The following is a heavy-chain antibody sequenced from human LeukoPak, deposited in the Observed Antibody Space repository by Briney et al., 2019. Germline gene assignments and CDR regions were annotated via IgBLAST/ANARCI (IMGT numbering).Heavy chain of an antibody. CDR1: GYTFTDYD. CDR3: ARTRRYGNYYYYMDV. Sequence: ASVTVSFKASGYTFTDYDFHWVRQVPGQGLECMGWINPNTGGTNYPQKVQGRVTMTRDTASSTAYMELTRLRSEDTAVYYCARTRRYGNYYYYMDVWGKGTTVTVSS. J-gene: IGHJ6*03. D-gene: IGHD5-18*01. CDR2: INPNTGGT. V-gene: IGHV1-2*02.